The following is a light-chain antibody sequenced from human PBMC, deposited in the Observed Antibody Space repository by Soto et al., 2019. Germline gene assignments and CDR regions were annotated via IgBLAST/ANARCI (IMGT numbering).Light chain of an antibody. CDR2: EVN. CDR3: YSYAGTSTHV. J-gene: IGLJ1*01. V-gene: IGLV2-23*02. CDR1: SSDVGTYNL. Sequence: VLTQPACVAGSPGQSITISCTGTSSDVGTYNLVSWYQQLPDKAPKLIIHEVNKRPSGVSTRFSGSKSGNTAYLTISGLQADDDADYRCYSYAGTSTHVFGTGTKVTVL.